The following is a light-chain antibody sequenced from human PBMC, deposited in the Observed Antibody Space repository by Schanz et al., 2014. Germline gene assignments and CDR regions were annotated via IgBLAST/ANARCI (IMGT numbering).Light chain of an antibody. Sequence: QSALTQPASVSGSPGQSITISCTGTSSDVGGYNYVTWYQQYPGKAPKVIIYDVSDRPSGVSNRFSGSKSGNTASLTISGLQPEDEADYYCSSYTSSSIPYVFGTGTKLTVL. CDR3: SSYTSSSIPYV. J-gene: IGLJ1*01. V-gene: IGLV2-14*03. CDR2: DVS. CDR1: SSDVGGYNY.